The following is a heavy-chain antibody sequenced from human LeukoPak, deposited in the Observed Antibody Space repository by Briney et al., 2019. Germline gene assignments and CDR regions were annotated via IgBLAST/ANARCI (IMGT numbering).Heavy chain of an antibody. CDR1: GYTFTSYG. CDR3: ARGGYYDFWSGLSPFDY. D-gene: IGHD3-3*01. J-gene: IGHJ4*02. CDR2: ISAYNGNT. V-gene: IGHV1-18*01. Sequence: ASVKVSCKASGYTFTSYGISWVRQAPGQGLEWMGWISAYNGNTNYAQKLQGRVTMTTDTSTSTAYMELRSLRSDDTAVYYCARGGYYDFWSGLSPFDYWGQGTLVTVSS.